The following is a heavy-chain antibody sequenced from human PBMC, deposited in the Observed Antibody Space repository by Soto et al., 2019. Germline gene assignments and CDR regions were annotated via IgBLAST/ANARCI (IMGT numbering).Heavy chain of an antibody. D-gene: IGHD2-15*01. J-gene: IGHJ4*02. V-gene: IGHV4-30-2*05. CDR3: AREPKYCSGGSCYLSGLDY. CDR1: GGSISSGGYS. CDR2: IYHSGST. Sequence: SETLSLTCAVSGGSISSGGYSWSWIRQPPGKGLEWIGYIYHSGSTYYNPSLKSRVTISVDTSKNQFSLKLSSVTAADTAVYYCAREPKYCSGGSCYLSGLDYWGQGTLVTVSS.